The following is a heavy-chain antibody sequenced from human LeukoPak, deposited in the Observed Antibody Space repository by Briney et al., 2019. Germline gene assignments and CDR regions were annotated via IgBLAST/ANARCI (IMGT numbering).Heavy chain of an antibody. CDR1: GFTFSSYW. CDR3: ARDAYYDSSGYTKNFDY. Sequence: GGSLRLSCAASGFTFSSYWMSWVRQAPGKGLEWVANMKQDGSEKYYVDSVKGRFTISRDNAKNSLYLQMNSLRAEDTAVYYCARDAYYDSSGYTKNFDYWGQGTLVTVSS. J-gene: IGHJ4*02. CDR2: MKQDGSEK. V-gene: IGHV3-7*01. D-gene: IGHD3-22*01.